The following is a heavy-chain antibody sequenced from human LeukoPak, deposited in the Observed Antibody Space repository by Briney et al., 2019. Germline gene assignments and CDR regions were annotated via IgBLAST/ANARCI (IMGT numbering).Heavy chain of an antibody. D-gene: IGHD6-6*01. Sequence: SETLSLTCTVSGGSISSSSYYWGWIRQPPGKGLEWIGSIYYSGSTYYNPSLKSRVTMSVDTSKNQFSLKLSSVTAADTAVYYCASSDSSSPGDYWGQGTLVTVSS. CDR2: IYYSGST. J-gene: IGHJ4*02. V-gene: IGHV4-39*07. CDR3: ASSDSSSPGDY. CDR1: GGSISSSSYY.